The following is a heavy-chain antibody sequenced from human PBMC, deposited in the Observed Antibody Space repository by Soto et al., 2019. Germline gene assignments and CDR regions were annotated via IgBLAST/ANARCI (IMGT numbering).Heavy chain of an antibody. CDR2: IHYSGSA. V-gene: IGHV4-31*01. Sequence: SDPLSHMCPVSGGSISSGGYYWSWMRQHPGKGLEWSGYIHYSGSAYCNPSLRRQVTISVDTSKHKSSLNLSPVTPADTPVYYCARDRIYYDSSGYYGDYYGMDVWGQRTTVT. CDR1: GGSISSGGYY. D-gene: IGHD3-22*01. CDR3: ARDRIYYDSSGYYGDYYGMDV. J-gene: IGHJ6*02.